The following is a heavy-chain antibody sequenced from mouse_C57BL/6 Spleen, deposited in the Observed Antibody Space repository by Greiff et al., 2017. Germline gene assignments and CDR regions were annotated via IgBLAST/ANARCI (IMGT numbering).Heavy chain of an antibody. J-gene: IGHJ2*01. D-gene: IGHD2-1*01. V-gene: IGHV1-64*01. CDR2: IPPNRGST. Sequence: VQLQQPGAALVQPGASVKLSCKASGYTFTSYWLHWVMQRPGQGLEWIGMIPPNRGSTNYNEKFKSKATLTVDKSSSTAYMQLSSLTSEYSAVYYCAIIYPHTRGQGATLTVSS. CDR1: GYTFTSYW. CDR3: AIIYPHT.